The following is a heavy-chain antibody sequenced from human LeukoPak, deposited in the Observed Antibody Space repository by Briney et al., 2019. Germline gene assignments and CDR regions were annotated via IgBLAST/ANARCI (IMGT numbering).Heavy chain of an antibody. CDR1: GFTFSSYE. CDR2: INWNGGST. D-gene: IGHD3-22*01. CDR3: ARDREYYYDSSGYYGNFDY. J-gene: IGHJ4*02. V-gene: IGHV3-20*04. Sequence: GGSLRLSCAASGFTFSSYEMNWVRQAPGKGLEWVSGINWNGGSTGYADSVKGRFTISRDNAKNSLYLQMNSLRAEDTALYYCARDREYYYDSSGYYGNFDYWGQGTLVTVSS.